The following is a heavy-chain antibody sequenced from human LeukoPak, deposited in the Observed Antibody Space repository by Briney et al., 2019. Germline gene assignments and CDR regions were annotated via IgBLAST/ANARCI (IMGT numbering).Heavy chain of an antibody. CDR1: GGSISSYY. V-gene: IGHV4-59*01. J-gene: IGHJ3*02. D-gene: IGHD3-22*01. CDR3: AREGVTMIVSPGAFDI. CDR2: IYYSGST. Sequence: SETLSLTCTVSGGSISSYYWSWIRRPPGKGLEWIGYIYYSGSTNYSPSLKSRVTISVDTSKNQFYLKLSSVTAADTAVYYCAREGVTMIVSPGAFDIWGQGTMVTVSS.